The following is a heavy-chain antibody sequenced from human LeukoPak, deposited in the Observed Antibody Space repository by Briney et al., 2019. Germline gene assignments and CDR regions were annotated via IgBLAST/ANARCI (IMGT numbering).Heavy chain of an antibody. CDR3: ARHRGVSSTNSGGSSAYFDY. Sequence: GESLKISCKGSGYSFSSYWIGWVRQMPGKGLEWMGIIYPGDSDTRYSPSFQGQVTISADKSISTAYLQWSSLKASDTAMYYCARHRGVSSTNSGGSSAYFDYWGQGTLVTVSS. D-gene: IGHD1-26*01. J-gene: IGHJ4*02. V-gene: IGHV5-51*01. CDR2: IYPGDSDT. CDR1: GYSFSSYW.